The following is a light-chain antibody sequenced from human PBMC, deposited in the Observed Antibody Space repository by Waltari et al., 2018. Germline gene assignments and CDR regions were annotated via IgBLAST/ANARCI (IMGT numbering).Light chain of an antibody. J-gene: IGKJ3*01. CDR3: QQYNHYSPFT. CDR2: DAS. V-gene: IGKV1-5*01. Sequence: DIQMTQSPATLSASVGDRVTITCRASQSFSGGVAWYQQKPGKAPKFLIPDASNLESGVPSRFSGSGSGTEFTLTISSLQPDDFATYYCQQYNHYSPFTFGPGTKVDIK. CDR1: QSFSGG.